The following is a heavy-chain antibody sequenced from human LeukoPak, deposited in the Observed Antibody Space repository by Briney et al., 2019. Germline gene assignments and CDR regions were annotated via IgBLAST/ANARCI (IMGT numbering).Heavy chain of an antibody. J-gene: IGHJ4*02. D-gene: IGHD4-17*01. CDR2: ISSSSSTI. Sequence: PGGSLRLSCAASGFTFSSYSMNWVRQAPGKGLEWVSSISSSSSTIYYADSVEGRFTISRDNAKNSLYLQMNSLRDEDTAVYYCARSFDYSDPFDYWGQGTLVTVSS. V-gene: IGHV3-48*02. CDR1: GFTFSSYS. CDR3: ARSFDYSDPFDY.